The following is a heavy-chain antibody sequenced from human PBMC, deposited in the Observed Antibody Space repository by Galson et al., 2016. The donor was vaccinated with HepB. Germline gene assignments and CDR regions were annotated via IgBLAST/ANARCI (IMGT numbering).Heavy chain of an antibody. CDR3: ARVGTTTEFDY. Sequence: SVKVSCKASGYTFTNYGITWVRQAPGQGLEWMGWISAYNGNTNYAQKLQGRVTMTTDTSTTTAYMELRSLRSDDTAVYYCARVGTTTEFDYWGQGTLVTVSS. CDR2: ISAYNGNT. CDR1: GYTFTNYG. D-gene: IGHD1-26*01. V-gene: IGHV1-18*04. J-gene: IGHJ4*02.